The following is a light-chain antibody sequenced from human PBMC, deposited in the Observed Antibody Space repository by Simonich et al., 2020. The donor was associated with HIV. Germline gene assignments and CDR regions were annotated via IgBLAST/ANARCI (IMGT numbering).Light chain of an antibody. J-gene: IGLJ2*01. CDR3: SSDTSSSTGV. CDR2: DVI. V-gene: IGLV2-14*03. Sequence: HSALTPPASVSGSPGQSLTISCTGTSSDVGDYNYVCWYQQPPGKAPKLIIYDVIMRPSVVSKSFAGDNAGTTASLTISGLQAEDEADYYCSSDTSSSTGVFGGGTKLTVL. CDR1: SSDVGDYNY.